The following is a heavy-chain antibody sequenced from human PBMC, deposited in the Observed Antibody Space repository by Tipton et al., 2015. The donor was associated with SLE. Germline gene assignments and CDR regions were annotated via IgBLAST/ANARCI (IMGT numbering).Heavy chain of an antibody. V-gene: IGHV3-23*01. J-gene: IGHJ4*02. D-gene: IGHD4-17*01. Sequence: SLRLSCTASGFTFGDYAMSWVRQAPGKGLEWVSGVTNSGGTTWYADSVKGRFTISRDNSKNTLYLQMNNLRPEDTAVYYCARDAYGDSTVLLDYWGQGTLVTVSS. CDR2: VTNSGGTT. CDR1: GFTFGDYA. CDR3: ARDAYGDSTVLLDY.